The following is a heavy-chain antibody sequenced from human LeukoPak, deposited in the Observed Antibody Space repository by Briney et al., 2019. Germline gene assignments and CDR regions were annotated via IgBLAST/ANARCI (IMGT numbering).Heavy chain of an antibody. V-gene: IGHV4-34*01. CDR3: ARRRWFGELRYYYYYMDV. CDR1: GGSFSGYY. Sequence: PSETLSLTCAVYGGSFSGYYWSWIRQPPGKGLEWIGEINHSGSTNYNPSLKSRVTISVDTSKNQFSLKLSSVTAADTAVYYCARRRWFGELRYYYYYMDVWGKGTTVTISS. J-gene: IGHJ6*03. D-gene: IGHD3-10*01. CDR2: INHSGST.